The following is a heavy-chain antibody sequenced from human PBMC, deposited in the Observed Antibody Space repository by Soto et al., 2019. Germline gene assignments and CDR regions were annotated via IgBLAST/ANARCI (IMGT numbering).Heavy chain of an antibody. D-gene: IGHD4-17*01. CDR3: SIRDAYGRGDY. J-gene: IGHJ4*02. CDR2: IIPMFATA. Sequence: QVQLVQSGAEVRKPGSSVKVSCRASGGTFSSYTISWVRQAPGQGLEWMGGIIPMFATADYAQKFQGRLTITADESTSTAYMQLSSLRSEDTAVYYCSIRDAYGRGDYWGQGTLVTVSS. V-gene: IGHV1-69*01. CDR1: GGTFSSYT.